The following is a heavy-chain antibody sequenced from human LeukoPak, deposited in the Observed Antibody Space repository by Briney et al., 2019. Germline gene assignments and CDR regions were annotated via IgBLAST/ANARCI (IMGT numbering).Heavy chain of an antibody. CDR3: AKSELLPGYFDY. Sequence: QPGGSLRLSCAASGFTFSSYAMSWVRQAPGTGLEWVSAISGSGGSTYYADSVKGRFTISRDNSKNTLYLQMNSLRAEDTAVYYCAKSELLPGYFDYWGQGTLVTVSS. D-gene: IGHD1-7*01. CDR1: GFTFSSYA. CDR2: ISGSGGST. V-gene: IGHV3-23*01. J-gene: IGHJ4*02.